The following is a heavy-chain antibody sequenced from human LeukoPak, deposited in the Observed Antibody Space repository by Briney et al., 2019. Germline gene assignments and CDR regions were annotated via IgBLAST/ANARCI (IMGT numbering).Heavy chain of an antibody. Sequence: ASVKVSCKASGYTFTSYYMHWVRQAPGQGLEWMGIINPSGGSTSYAQKLQGRVTMTRDTSTSTVYMELSSLRSEDTAVYYCARDSVDGLFDYWGQGTLVTVSS. D-gene: IGHD3-9*01. CDR1: GYTFTSYY. CDR3: ARDSVDGLFDY. J-gene: IGHJ4*02. CDR2: INPSGGST. V-gene: IGHV1-46*01.